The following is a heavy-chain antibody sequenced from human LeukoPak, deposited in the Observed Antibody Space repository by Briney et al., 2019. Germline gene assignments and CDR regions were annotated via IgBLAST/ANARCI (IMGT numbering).Heavy chain of an antibody. J-gene: IGHJ4*02. V-gene: IGHV4-59*01. CDR3: VRANYFDY. CDR2: IYYSGST. Sequence: KPSETLTLTCTVSGGSISSYYWSWIRQPPGKGLEWIGYIYYSGSTNYNPSLKSRATISVDASKNQFSLKLRSVTAADTAVYYCVRANYFDYWGQGTLVTVSS. CDR1: GGSISSYY.